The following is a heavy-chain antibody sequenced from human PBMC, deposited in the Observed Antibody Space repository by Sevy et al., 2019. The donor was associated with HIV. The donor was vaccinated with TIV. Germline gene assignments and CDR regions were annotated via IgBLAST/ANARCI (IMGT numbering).Heavy chain of an antibody. V-gene: IGHV1-69*13. Sequence: ASVKVSCKASGGTFSSYAISWVRQAPGQGLEWMGGIIPIFGTANYAQKFQGRVTITADESTSTAYMELSSLRSEDTAVYYCARGSIFGVVISPPDYWGQGTLVTVSS. CDR2: IIPIFGTA. J-gene: IGHJ4*02. CDR1: GGTFSSYA. CDR3: ARGSIFGVVISPPDY. D-gene: IGHD3-3*01.